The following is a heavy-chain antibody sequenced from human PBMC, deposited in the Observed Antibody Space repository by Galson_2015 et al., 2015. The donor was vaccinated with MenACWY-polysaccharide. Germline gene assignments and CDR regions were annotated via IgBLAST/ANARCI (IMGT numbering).Heavy chain of an antibody. CDR1: GFTFDDYA. J-gene: IGHJ4*02. CDR3: AKGYSYSKSPVDH. CDR2: ISRNSDII. D-gene: IGHD2-15*01. Sequence: RLSCAASGFTFDDYAMHWVRQAPGKGLEWVSGISRNSDIIGYADFVKGRFTISRDSAKNSLYLQMNSLRPEDTALYYCAKGYSYSKSPVDHWGQGTLVTVSS. V-gene: IGHV3-9*01.